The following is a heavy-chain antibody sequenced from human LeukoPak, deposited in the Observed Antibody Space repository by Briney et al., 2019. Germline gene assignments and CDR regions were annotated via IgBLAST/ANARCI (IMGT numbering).Heavy chain of an antibody. CDR1: GGSISSYY. V-gene: IGHV4-59*12. Sequence: SETLSLTCTVSGGSISSYYWSWIRQPPGKGLEWIGYIYYSGSTNYNPSLKSRVTISVDTSKNQFSLKLSSVTAADTAVYYCARVGAARRSYYYYGMDVWGQGTTVTVSS. D-gene: IGHD6-6*01. J-gene: IGHJ6*02. CDR3: ARVGAARRSYYYYGMDV. CDR2: IYYSGST.